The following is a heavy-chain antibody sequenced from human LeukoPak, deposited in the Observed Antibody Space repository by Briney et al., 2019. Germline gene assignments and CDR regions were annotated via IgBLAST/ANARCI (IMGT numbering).Heavy chain of an antibody. V-gene: IGHV1-69*13. Sequence: GASVKVSCKASGGTFSSYAISWVRQAPGQGLEWMGGIIPIFGTANYAQKFQGRVTITADESTSTAYMELSSLRSEDTAVYYCARFTYYYDSSGYFLDYWGQGTLVTVSS. CDR3: ARFTYYYDSSGYFLDY. CDR1: GGTFSSYA. CDR2: IIPIFGTA. J-gene: IGHJ4*02. D-gene: IGHD3-22*01.